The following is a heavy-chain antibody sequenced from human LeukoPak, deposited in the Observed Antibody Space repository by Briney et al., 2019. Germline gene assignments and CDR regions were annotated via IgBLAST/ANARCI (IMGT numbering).Heavy chain of an antibody. V-gene: IGHV1-8*01. D-gene: IGHD3-10*01. CDR1: GYTFTSYD. Sequence: ASVKVSCKASGYTFTSYDINWVRQATGQGLEWMGWMNPNSGNTGYAQKFQGRVTMTRNTSISTAYMELSSLRSEDTAVYYCARARRAMVRGVIIMYYYYGMDVWGQGTTVTVSS. CDR3: ARARRAMVRGVIIMYYYYGMDV. J-gene: IGHJ6*02. CDR2: MNPNSGNT.